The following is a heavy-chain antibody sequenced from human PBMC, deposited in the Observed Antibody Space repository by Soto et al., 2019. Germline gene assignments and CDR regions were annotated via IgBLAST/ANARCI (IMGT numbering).Heavy chain of an antibody. V-gene: IGHV3-9*01. CDR2: ITWNSASK. CDR3: ARDRGAYSSNYYYGMDV. Sequence: SLRLSCAASGFRFDDYAMYWVRQVPGKGLEWVSGITWNSASKGYADSVKGRFTISRDNAKNSLYLQMNSLRAEDTAVYYCARDRGAYSSNYYYGMDVWGQGTTVTVSS. D-gene: IGHD6-13*01. CDR1: GFRFDDYA. J-gene: IGHJ6*02.